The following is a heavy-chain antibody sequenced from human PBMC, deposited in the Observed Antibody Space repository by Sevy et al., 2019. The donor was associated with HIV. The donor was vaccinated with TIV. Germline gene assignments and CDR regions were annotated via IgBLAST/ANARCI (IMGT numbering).Heavy chain of an antibody. CDR1: GFTFSTHA. D-gene: IGHD5-12*01. V-gene: IGHV3-30-3*01. J-gene: IGHJ4*02. CDR2: ISYDGSSK. CDR3: ARDSGYDHMAAVGSD. Sequence: GGSLRLSCAASGFTFSTHAMHWVRQAPGKGLEWVALISYDGSSKYYADSVKGRFTISRDDSKNTLYLQMNSLRTEDTAVYYCARDSGYDHMAAVGSDWGQGALVTVSS.